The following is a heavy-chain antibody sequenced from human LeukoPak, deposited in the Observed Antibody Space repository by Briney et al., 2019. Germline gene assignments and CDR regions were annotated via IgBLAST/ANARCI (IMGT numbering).Heavy chain of an antibody. J-gene: IGHJ3*02. CDR2: IYYSGST. CDR3: ARVVVIQDAFDI. D-gene: IGHD3-22*01. V-gene: IGHV4-30-4*01. Sequence: WIGYIYYSGSTYYNPSLKSRVTISVDTSKNQFSLKLSSVTAADTAVYYCARVVVIQDAFDIWGQGTMVTVSS.